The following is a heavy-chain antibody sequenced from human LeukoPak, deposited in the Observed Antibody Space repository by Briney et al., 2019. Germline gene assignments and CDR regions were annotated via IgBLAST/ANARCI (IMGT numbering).Heavy chain of an antibody. J-gene: IGHJ4*02. CDR1: GGSFSGYY. CDR3: ARMGGYGRWLRPGAVGY. Sequence: KPSETLSLTCAVYGGSFSGYYWSWIRQPPGKGLEWIGEINHSGSTKDNTSLKSRVTISVDTSKNQFSLKLSSGTAADTAVYYCARMGGYGRWLRPGAVGYWGQGTLVTVSS. D-gene: IGHD5-12*01. V-gene: IGHV4-34*01. CDR2: INHSGST.